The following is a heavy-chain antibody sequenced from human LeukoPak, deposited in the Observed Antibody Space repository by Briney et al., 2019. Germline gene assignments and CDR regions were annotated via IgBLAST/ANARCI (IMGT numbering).Heavy chain of an antibody. CDR1: AGSISSYY. J-gene: IGHJ4*02. V-gene: IGHV4-59*01. CDR3: ARVKEGGGTTAGIDY. Sequence: SETLSLTCTVSAGSISSYYWSRIRQPPGKGLEWIGYISHSGSTNYNPSLKSRVTISVDTSKNQFSLKLSSVTAADTAVYYCARVKEGGGTTAGIDYWGQGTLVTVSS. D-gene: IGHD4-17*01. CDR2: ISHSGST.